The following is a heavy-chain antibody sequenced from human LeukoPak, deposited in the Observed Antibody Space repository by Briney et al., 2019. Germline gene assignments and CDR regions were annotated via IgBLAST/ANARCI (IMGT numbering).Heavy chain of an antibody. V-gene: IGHV4-34*01. CDR2: INHSGST. CDR3: ARGPRGYSYGLGFYY. D-gene: IGHD5-18*01. CDR1: GGSFSGYY. J-gene: IGHJ4*02. Sequence: SETLSLTCAVYGGSFSGYYWSWIRQPPGKGLEWIGEINHSGSTNYNPSLKSRVTISVDTTKNQFSLKLSAVTAADTAVYFCARGPRGYSYGLGFYYWGQGTLVTVSS.